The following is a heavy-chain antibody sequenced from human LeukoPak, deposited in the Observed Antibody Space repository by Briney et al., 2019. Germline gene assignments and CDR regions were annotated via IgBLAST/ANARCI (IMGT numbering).Heavy chain of an antibody. CDR3: ARYQDYTYYFDY. D-gene: IGHD4-11*01. CDR2: IYHSGST. Sequence: SETLSLTCAVSGGSISSGGYSWSWIRQPPGKGLEWIGYIYHSGSTYYNPSLKSRVTISVDRSKNQFSLKLSSVTAADTAVYYCARYQDYTYYFDYWGQGTLVTVSS. J-gene: IGHJ4*02. V-gene: IGHV4-30-2*01. CDR1: GGSISSGGYS.